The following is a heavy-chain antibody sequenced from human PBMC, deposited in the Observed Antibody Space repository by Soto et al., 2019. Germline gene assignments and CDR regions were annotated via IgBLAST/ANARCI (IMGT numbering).Heavy chain of an antibody. V-gene: IGHV2-5*01. J-gene: IGHJ5*02. D-gene: IGHD6-19*01. CDR2: ISWNDDK. Sequence: QITLKESGPTLVKPTQTLTLTCIFSGFSLRTSGVGVGWIRQPPGKALEWLGFISWNDDKRYSPALKSRLTIAKDTSKDQVVRTMTNMDPVDTATYFCAKSGSSGCYGWFDPCGHGTLVTVSS. CDR3: AKSGSSGCYGWFDP. CDR1: GFSLRTSGVG.